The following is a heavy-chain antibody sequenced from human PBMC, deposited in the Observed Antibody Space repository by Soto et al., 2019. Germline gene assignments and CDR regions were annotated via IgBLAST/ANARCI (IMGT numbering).Heavy chain of an antibody. CDR1: GFRVSSFV. CDR2: ISGSGDDT. V-gene: IGHV3-23*01. J-gene: IGHJ4*02. D-gene: IGHD5-18*01. CDR3: AGPGYSSQDY. Sequence: PWGCLRLSCAACGFRVSSFVLAGALQDTGKWLEWISAISGSGDDTDCVDSVKGRFTISRDNSKNTLYLQMNSWRADDTAVYYSAGPGYSSQDYWAEPALVTVSS.